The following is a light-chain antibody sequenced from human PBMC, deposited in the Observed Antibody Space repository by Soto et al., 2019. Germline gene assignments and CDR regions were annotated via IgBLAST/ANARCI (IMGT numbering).Light chain of an antibody. CDR3: QQGVNWPLT. CDR2: DSS. Sequence: EIVLTQAPATLSLSPGERATLSCRASQSASGFLVWYQQKPGQAPRLLISDSSNRATGIPARFSGSGSGTDFTLTISSLEPEDFALYYCQQGVNWPLTFGGGTKVEIK. V-gene: IGKV3-11*01. CDR1: QSASGF. J-gene: IGKJ4*01.